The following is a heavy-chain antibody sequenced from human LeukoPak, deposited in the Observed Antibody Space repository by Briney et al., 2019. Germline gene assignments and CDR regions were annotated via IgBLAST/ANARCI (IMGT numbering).Heavy chain of an antibody. D-gene: IGHD5-18*01. Sequence: SETLSLTCTVSGGSISSGSYYWSWIRQPAGKGLEWIGRIYTSGSTNYNPSLKSRVTISVDTSKNQFSLKLSSVTAADTAVYYCARSGYSYGSLDYWGQGTLVTVSS. CDR1: GGSISSGSYY. CDR2: IYTSGST. V-gene: IGHV4-61*02. J-gene: IGHJ4*02. CDR3: ARSGYSYGSLDY.